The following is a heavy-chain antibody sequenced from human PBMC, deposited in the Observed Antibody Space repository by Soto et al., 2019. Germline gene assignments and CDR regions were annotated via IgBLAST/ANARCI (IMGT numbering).Heavy chain of an antibody. CDR1: GGTFSSYA. D-gene: IGHD1-7*01. Sequence: VKVSCKASGGTFSSYAISWVRQAPGQGLEWMGGIIPIFGTANYAQKFQGRVTITADESTSTAYMELSSLRSEDTAVYYCAQIKELQGNWNCLAYWGQGTLVTVSS. J-gene: IGHJ4*02. V-gene: IGHV1-69*13. CDR2: IIPIFGTA. CDR3: AQIKELQGNWNCLAY.